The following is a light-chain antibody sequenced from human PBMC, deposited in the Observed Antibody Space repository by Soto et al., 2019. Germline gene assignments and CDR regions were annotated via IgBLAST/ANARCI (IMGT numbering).Light chain of an antibody. CDR2: EVT. CDR3: NSYRSMSTLG. V-gene: IGLV2-14*01. Sequence: QSVLTQPAAVSGSPGQTITIYCTGTSSDVGGYNYGSWYQQPQGKAPKLLLYEVTTRPSGVSNRFSGSKSGNTASLTISGLQAEDEADYYCNSYRSMSTLGFGTGTKVTVL. J-gene: IGLJ1*01. CDR1: SSDVGGYNY.